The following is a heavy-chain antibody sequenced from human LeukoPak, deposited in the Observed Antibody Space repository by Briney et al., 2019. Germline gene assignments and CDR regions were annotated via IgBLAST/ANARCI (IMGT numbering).Heavy chain of an antibody. D-gene: IGHD3-10*01. V-gene: IGHV4-59*08. CDR3: ARHSHGSGSYYSH. Sequence: SETLSLTCTVSGGSISSYYWSWIRQPPGKGLEWIGYIYYSGSTNYNPSLKSRVTISVDTSKNQFSLKLSSVTAADKAVYYCARHSHGSGSYYSHWGQGTLVTVSS. J-gene: IGHJ4*02. CDR1: GGSISSYY. CDR2: IYYSGST.